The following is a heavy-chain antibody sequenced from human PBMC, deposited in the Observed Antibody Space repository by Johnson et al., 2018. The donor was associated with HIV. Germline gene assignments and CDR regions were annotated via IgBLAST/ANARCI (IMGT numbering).Heavy chain of an antibody. CDR3: ALLRFLEWLLPGEAFDI. CDR1: GFTFSTYD. Sequence: VQLVESGGGVVQPGGSLRLSCAASGFTFSTYDMYWVRQATGKGLEWVSTIGTAGDTYYAGSVRGLFTISRDNSNNTLYLQMNSLRPEDTAVYNCALLRFLEWLLPGEAFDIWGQGTMVTVSS. CDR2: IGTAGDT. D-gene: IGHD3-3*01. J-gene: IGHJ3*02. V-gene: IGHV3-13*01.